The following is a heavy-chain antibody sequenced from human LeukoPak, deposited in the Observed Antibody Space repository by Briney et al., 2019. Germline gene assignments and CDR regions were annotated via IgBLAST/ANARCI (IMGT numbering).Heavy chain of an antibody. CDR2: FIPIFGTT. D-gene: IGHD5-18*01. CDR1: GGTFNSYA. J-gene: IGHJ4*02. CDR3: ARGDSYGYQYRFDY. Sequence: GASVKVSCKASGGTFNSYAISWVRQAPGQGLEWMGGFIPIFGTTNYAQKFQGRVTITADESTSTAYMELSSLRSEDTAVYYCARGDSYGYQYRFDYWGQGTLVTVSS. V-gene: IGHV1-69*13.